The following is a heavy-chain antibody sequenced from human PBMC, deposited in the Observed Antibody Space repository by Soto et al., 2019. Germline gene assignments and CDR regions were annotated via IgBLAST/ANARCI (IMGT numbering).Heavy chain of an antibody. D-gene: IGHD2-15*01. CDR2: IIPIFGTA. CDR1: GGTFSSYA. CDR3: AGSSVWVAATPYNWFDP. V-gene: IGHV1-69*01. Sequence: QVQLVQSGAEVKKPGSSVKVSCKASGGTFSSYAISWVRQAPGQGLEWMGGIIPIFGTANYAQKFQGRVTITADESTSTAYMELSSLRSEDTAVYYCAGSSVWVAATPYNWFDPWGQGTLVTVSS. J-gene: IGHJ5*02.